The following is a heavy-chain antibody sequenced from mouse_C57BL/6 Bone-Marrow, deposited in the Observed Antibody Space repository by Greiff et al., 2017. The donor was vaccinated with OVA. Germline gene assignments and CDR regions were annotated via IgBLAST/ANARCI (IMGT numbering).Heavy chain of an antibody. CDR1: LFPFISSL. CDR3: ARFRITTVHYYFDY. J-gene: IGHJ2*01. D-gene: IGHD1-1*01. V-gene: IGHV5-15*01. CDR2: ISNLAYSI. Sequence: SLPLSFSSSLFPFISSLISFFLHSPRKGPEWVAFISNLAYSIYYADTVTGRFTISRENAKNTLYLEMSSLTSEDSAVYYCARFRITTVHYYFDYWGQGTTLTVSS.